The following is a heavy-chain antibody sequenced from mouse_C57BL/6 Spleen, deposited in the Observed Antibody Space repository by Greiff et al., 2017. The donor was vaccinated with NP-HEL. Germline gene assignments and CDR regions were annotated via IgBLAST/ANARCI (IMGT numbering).Heavy chain of an antibody. CDR2: ISNGGGST. D-gene: IGHD1-1*01. J-gene: IGHJ4*01. CDR3: ARDYYGYAMDY. Sequence: EVQGVESGGGLVQPGGSLKLSCAASGFTFSDYYMYWVRQTPEKRLEWVAYISNGGGSTYYPDTVKGRFTISRDNAKNTLYLQMSRLKSEDTAMYYCARDYYGYAMDYWGQGTSVTVSS. CDR1: GFTFSDYY. V-gene: IGHV5-12*01.